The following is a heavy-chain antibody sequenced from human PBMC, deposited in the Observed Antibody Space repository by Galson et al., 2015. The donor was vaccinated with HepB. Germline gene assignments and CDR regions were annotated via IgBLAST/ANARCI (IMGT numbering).Heavy chain of an antibody. CDR1: GFTFSRHT. D-gene: IGHD3-10*01. V-gene: IGHV3-30*04. Sequence: SLRLSCAASGFTFSRHTMHWVRQAPGKGLEWVAVTSDDGSNEWYADSVKGRFTISRDNAKNSLYLQMNSLRAEDTAIYYCARVKRGEWYSFYYYGMDVWGQGTTVTVSS. CDR2: TSDDGSNE. CDR3: ARVKRGEWYSFYYYGMDV. J-gene: IGHJ6*02.